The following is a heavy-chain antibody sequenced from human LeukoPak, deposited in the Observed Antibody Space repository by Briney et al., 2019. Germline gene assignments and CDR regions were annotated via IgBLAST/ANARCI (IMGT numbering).Heavy chain of an antibody. J-gene: IGHJ5*02. CDR3: ARVLTYGSGSYGGWWFDP. V-gene: IGHV1-46*01. CDR1: GYTLTSYY. D-gene: IGHD3-10*01. Sequence: GASVKVSCKASGYTLTSYYMHWVRQAPGRGLEWMGIINPSGGSTSYAQKFQGRVTMTRDTSTSTVYMELSSLRSEDTAVYYCARVLTYGSGSYGGWWFDPWGQGTLVTVSS. CDR2: INPSGGST.